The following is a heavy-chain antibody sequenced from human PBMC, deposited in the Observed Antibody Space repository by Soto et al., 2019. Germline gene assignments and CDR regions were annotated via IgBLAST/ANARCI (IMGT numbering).Heavy chain of an antibody. V-gene: IGHV3-30-3*01. CDR3: ARDRGRTDFWSGYLV. CDR2: ISYDGSNK. D-gene: IGHD3-3*01. Sequence: PGGSLRLSCAASGFTFSSYAMHWVRQAPGKGLEWVAVISYDGSNKYYADSVKGRFTISRDNSKTTLYLQMNSLRAEDTAVYYCARDRGRTDFWSGYLVWGQGTLVTVSS. CDR1: GFTFSSYA. J-gene: IGHJ4*02.